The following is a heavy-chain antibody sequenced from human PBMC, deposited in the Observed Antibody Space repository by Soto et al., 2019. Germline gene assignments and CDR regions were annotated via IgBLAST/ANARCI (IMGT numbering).Heavy chain of an antibody. CDR2: ISNSGRS. Sequence: QVQLQESGPGLVEPSQTLSLTCTVSAVSISNDGYFWTWIRQRPGKGPEWIGYISNSGRSLSNPALRSRLACSRDTSKNQCSLKLTSMTAEDTAIYYCATSVPRRSCLGGFDYWGHGTLVTCSS. J-gene: IGHJ4*01. V-gene: IGHV4-31*03. CDR3: ATSVPRRSCLGGFDY. CDR1: AVSISNDGYF. D-gene: IGHD3-16*01.